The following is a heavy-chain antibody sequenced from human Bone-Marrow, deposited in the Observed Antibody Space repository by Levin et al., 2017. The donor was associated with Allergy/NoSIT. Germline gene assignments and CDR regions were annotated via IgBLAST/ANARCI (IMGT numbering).Heavy chain of an antibody. Sequence: GESLKISCAASGFDFNTCAMNWVRQAPGEGLQWVSSISGNGISTYYADAVKGRFIISRDNSKNTLFLELNSLRVDDTAFYYCARTPTPYYEPFFDYWGHGILVTVSS. CDR1: GFDFNTCA. CDR3: ARTPTPYYEPFFDY. V-gene: IGHV3-23*01. J-gene: IGHJ4*01. CDR2: ISGNGIST. D-gene: IGHD3-3*01.